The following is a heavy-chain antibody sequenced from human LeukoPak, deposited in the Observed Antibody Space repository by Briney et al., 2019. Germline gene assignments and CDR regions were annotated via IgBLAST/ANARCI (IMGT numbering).Heavy chain of an antibody. V-gene: IGHV4-39*07. CDR1: GDSISSSNSY. J-gene: IGHJ3*02. CDR2: IYYSGNT. CDR3: ARGFYIAKNAGVFDM. D-gene: IGHD1-1*01. Sequence: SETLSLTCTVSGDSISSSNSYWGWIRQPPGKGLEWIGSIYYSGNTYYNASLKSRVTISVDTSKNQFSLKLSPVTAADTAVYYCARGFYIAKNAGVFDMWGQGTMVTVSS.